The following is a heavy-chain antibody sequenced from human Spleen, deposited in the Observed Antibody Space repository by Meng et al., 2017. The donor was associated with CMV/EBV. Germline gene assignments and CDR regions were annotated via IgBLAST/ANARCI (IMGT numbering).Heavy chain of an antibody. CDR2: ISSSGNTI. D-gene: IGHD3-10*02. J-gene: IGHJ3*02. CDR3: ARDRAPRMLGAFDI. Sequence: GGSLRLSCAAFGFTFSNYEMNWVRQAPGKGLEWVSYISSSGNTIYYADSVKGRFTISRDNAKNSLYLQMNSLRAEDTAVYYCARDRAPRMLGAFDIWGQGTMVTVSS. V-gene: IGHV3-48*03. CDR1: GFTFSNYE.